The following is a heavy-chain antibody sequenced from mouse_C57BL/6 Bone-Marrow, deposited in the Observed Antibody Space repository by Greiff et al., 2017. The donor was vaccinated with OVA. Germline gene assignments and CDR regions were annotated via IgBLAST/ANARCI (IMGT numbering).Heavy chain of an antibody. Sequence: QVQLKQPGAELVKPGASVKLSCKASGYTFTSYWMHWVKQRPGQGLEWIGMIHPNSGSTNYNEKFKSKATLTVDKSSSTAYMQLSSLTSEDSAVYYCARGFTTVVARFDYWGQGTTLTVSS. D-gene: IGHD1-1*01. CDR3: ARGFTTVVARFDY. J-gene: IGHJ2*01. CDR2: IHPNSGST. CDR1: GYTFTSYW. V-gene: IGHV1-64*01.